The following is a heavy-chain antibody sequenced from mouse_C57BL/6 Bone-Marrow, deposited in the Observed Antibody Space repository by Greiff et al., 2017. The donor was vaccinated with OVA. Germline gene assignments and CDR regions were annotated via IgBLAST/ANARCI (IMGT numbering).Heavy chain of an antibody. CDR3: ARRGADSSGYGYYAMDY. CDR2: ISNGGGST. CDR1: GFTFSDYY. V-gene: IGHV5-12*01. Sequence: EVKLVESGGGLVQPGGSLKLSCAASGFTFSDYYMYWVRQTPEKRLEWVAYISNGGGSTYYPDTVKGRFTISRDNAKNTLYLQMSRLKSEDTAMYYCARRGADSSGYGYYAMDYWGQGTSVTVSS. D-gene: IGHD3-2*02. J-gene: IGHJ4*01.